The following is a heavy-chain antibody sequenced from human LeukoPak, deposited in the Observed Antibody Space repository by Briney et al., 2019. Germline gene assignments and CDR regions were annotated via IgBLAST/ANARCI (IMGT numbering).Heavy chain of an antibody. Sequence: GASVKVSCKASGYNFNNYAMSWVRQAPGHGLEWMGWISAYNEKTNYAEKFQGRVTMTTDTSTSTACMELKSLRSDDTAVYYCARDPGYSNSWYFDYWGQGTLVTVSS. CDR3: ARDPGYSNSWYFDY. CDR1: GYNFNNYA. CDR2: ISAYNEKT. J-gene: IGHJ4*02. D-gene: IGHD6-13*01. V-gene: IGHV1-18*01.